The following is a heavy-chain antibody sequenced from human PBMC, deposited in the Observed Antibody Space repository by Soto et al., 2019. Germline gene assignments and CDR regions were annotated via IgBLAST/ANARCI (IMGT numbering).Heavy chain of an antibody. CDR1: GFTFSSYG. Sequence: GGSLRLSCAASGFTFSSYGMHWVRQAPGKGLEWVAVISYDGSNKYYADSVKGRFSISRENSKNTLYLQMNSLGAEDTAVYYCAKDRDFWSDSLDYWGQGTLVTVSS. V-gene: IGHV3-30*18. D-gene: IGHD3-3*01. CDR2: ISYDGSNK. J-gene: IGHJ4*02. CDR3: AKDRDFWSDSLDY.